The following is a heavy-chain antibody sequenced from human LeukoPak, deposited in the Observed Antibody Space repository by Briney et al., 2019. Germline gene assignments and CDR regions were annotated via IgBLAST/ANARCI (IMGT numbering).Heavy chain of an antibody. V-gene: IGHV3-30*02. Sequence: PGGSLRLSCAASGFTFSSYGMHWVRQAPGKGLEWVAFIRYDGSNKYYADSVKGRFTISRDNSKNTLYLQMNSLRAEDTAVYYCAKETTPLYSGSYFDYWGQGTLVTVSS. J-gene: IGHJ4*02. CDR1: GFTFSSYG. CDR3: AKETTPLYSGSYFDY. CDR2: IRYDGSNK. D-gene: IGHD1-26*01.